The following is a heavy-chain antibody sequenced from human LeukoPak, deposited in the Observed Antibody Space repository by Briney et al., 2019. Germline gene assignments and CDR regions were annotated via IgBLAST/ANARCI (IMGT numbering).Heavy chain of an antibody. CDR1: GFTFSSYA. Sequence: GGSLRLSCVTSGFTFSSYAMGWVRQAPGKGLEWVSGISGSAGSTYYADSVKGRFTISRDNSKNTLYLQMNSLRAEDTAVYYCSRGRYCSSTSCYIDCWGQGTLVTVSS. CDR2: ISGSAGST. D-gene: IGHD2-2*02. J-gene: IGHJ4*02. V-gene: IGHV3-23*01. CDR3: SRGRYCSSTSCYIDC.